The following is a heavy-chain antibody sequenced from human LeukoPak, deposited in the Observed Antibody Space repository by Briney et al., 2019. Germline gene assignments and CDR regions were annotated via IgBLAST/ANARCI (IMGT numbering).Heavy chain of an antibody. J-gene: IGHJ4*02. CDR2: IYPGDSNT. CDR1: GYSFTSYW. Sequence: GESLKISCKGSGYSFTSYWIGWVRQMPGKGLEWMGIIYPGDSNTRYSPSFQGQVTISADKSISAAYLQWSSLKASDTAMYYCARRHHTVTPRVDYWGQGTLVTVSS. D-gene: IGHD4-17*01. V-gene: IGHV5-51*01. CDR3: ARRHHTVTPRVDY.